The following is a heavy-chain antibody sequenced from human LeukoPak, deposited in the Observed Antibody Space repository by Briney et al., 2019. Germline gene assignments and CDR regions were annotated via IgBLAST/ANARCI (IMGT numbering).Heavy chain of an antibody. CDR1: GGSFSGYY. D-gene: IGHD5-24*01. CDR3: ARDEGMATWNY. CDR2: INHSGST. J-gene: IGHJ4*02. Sequence: PSETLSLTCAVYGGSFSGYYWSWIRQPPGKGLEWIGEINHSGSTNYNPSLKSRVTISVDTSKNQFSLKLSSVTAADTAVYYCARDEGMATWNYWGQGTLVTVSS. V-gene: IGHV4-34*01.